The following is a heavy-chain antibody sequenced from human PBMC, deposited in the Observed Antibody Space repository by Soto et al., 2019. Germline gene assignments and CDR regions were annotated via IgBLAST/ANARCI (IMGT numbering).Heavy chain of an antibody. CDR1: GGTFSSYA. CDR3: ARDMIVVVPAASSGYYYYGMDV. CDR2: IIPIFGTA. D-gene: IGHD2-2*01. J-gene: IGHJ6*02. V-gene: IGHV1-69*01. Sequence: QVQLVQSGAEVKKPGSSVKVSCKASGGTFSSYAISWVRQAPGQGLEWMGGIIPIFGTANYAQKFQGRVTSTADESTSTAYMALSSLSSEDTAVYYCARDMIVVVPAASSGYYYYGMDVWGQGTTVTVSS.